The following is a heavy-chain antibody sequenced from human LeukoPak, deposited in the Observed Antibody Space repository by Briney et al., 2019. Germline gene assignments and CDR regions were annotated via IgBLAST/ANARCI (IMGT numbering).Heavy chain of an antibody. CDR2: IKEDGKQK. Sequence: GGSLRLSCAASGFTFSRYWMSWVRQAPGKGLERVANIKEDGKQKNYVDSVRGRFTISRDNSKNTLYLQMNSLRAEDTAVYYCAKGPLNYYDSSGYSTGNAFDIWGQGTMVTVSS. J-gene: IGHJ3*02. CDR1: GFTFSRYW. D-gene: IGHD3-22*01. CDR3: AKGPLNYYDSSGYSTGNAFDI. V-gene: IGHV3-7*01.